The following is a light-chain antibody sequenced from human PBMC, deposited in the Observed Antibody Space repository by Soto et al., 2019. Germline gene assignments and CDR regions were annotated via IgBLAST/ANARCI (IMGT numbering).Light chain of an antibody. J-gene: IGKJ1*01. CDR2: AAS. V-gene: IGKV1-39*01. Sequence: DIQMTQSPSSLSASVGDRVTITCRASQTISSYLNWYQQKPGNAPKVLIYAASSLRSGVPSRFSGSGSGTDFTLTISSLQPEDFATYYRQQSHTWTFGQGTKVELK. CDR3: QQSHTWT. CDR1: QTISSY.